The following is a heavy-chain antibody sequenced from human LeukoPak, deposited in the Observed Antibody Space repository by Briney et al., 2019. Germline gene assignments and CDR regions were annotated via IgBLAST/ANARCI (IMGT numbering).Heavy chain of an antibody. V-gene: IGHV4-30-2*02. CDR3: ARRYYDTTGYYYFDY. J-gene: IGHJ4*02. CDR1: GGSISSGGYY. D-gene: IGHD3-22*01. CDR2: IHHSGST. Sequence: NASQTLSLTCTVSGGSISSGGYYWSWIRQPPGKGLEWIGYIHHSGSTYYNPSLKSRVTISADTSKNQFSLKLSSVTAADTAVYYCARRYYDTTGYYYFDYWGQGTLVTVSS.